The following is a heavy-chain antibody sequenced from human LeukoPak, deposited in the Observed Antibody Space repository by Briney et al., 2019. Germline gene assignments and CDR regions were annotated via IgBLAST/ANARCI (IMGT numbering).Heavy chain of an antibody. CDR1: GYSFTSNY. Sequence: ASVKVSCKASGYSFTSNYIHWVRRAPGQGLEWMGRINPNSGGTNYAQEFQGRVTMTRDTSISTAYMKLSRLRSDDTAVYYCARETPEYYDILTGYYISYGMDVWGQGTTVTVSS. V-gene: IGHV1-2*06. CDR3: ARETPEYYDILTGYYISYGMDV. D-gene: IGHD3-9*01. CDR2: INPNSGGT. J-gene: IGHJ6*02.